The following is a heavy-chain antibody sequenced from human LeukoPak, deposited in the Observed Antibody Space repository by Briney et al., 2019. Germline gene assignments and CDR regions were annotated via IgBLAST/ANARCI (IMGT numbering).Heavy chain of an antibody. CDR2: INPSSGTT. D-gene: IGHD6-19*01. J-gene: IGHJ3*02. CDR3: ARDRAFAGTKEDAFDN. V-gene: IGHV1-46*01. Sequence: ASVTVSCKASGYTFTKYYIHWVRRAPGQGLEWMGGINPSSGTTSYPQKFQGRVTMTRDTSTSTVYVELSRLRSEDTAIYYCARDRAFAGTKEDAFDNWGQGTMVTVSS. CDR1: GYTFTKYY.